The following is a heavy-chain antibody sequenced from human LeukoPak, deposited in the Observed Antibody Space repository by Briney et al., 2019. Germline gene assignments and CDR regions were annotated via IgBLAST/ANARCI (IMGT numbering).Heavy chain of an antibody. V-gene: IGHV4-39*07. CDR3: ARGTSYYGSGSYLGY. D-gene: IGHD3-10*01. CDR1: GGSISSSSYY. CDR2: IYYSGST. J-gene: IGHJ4*02. Sequence: SETLSLTCTVSGGSISSSSYYWGWIRQPPGKGLEWIGSIYYSGSTYYNPSLKSRVTISVDTSKNQFSLKLSSVTAADTAVYYCARGTSYYGSGSYLGYWGQGALVTVSS.